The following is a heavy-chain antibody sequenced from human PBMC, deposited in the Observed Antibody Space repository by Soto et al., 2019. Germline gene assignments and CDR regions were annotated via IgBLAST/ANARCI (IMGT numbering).Heavy chain of an antibody. D-gene: IGHD2-15*01. V-gene: IGHV5-51*01. CDR1: GYSFTSYW. J-gene: IGHJ4*02. Sequence: GESLKISCKGSGYSFTSYWIGWVRQMPGKGLEWMGIIYPGDSDTRYSPSFQGQVTISADKSISTAYLQWSSLKASDTAMYYCARGPYCSGGSCYWADYWGQGTLVTVSS. CDR3: ARGPYCSGGSCYWADY. CDR2: IYPGDSDT.